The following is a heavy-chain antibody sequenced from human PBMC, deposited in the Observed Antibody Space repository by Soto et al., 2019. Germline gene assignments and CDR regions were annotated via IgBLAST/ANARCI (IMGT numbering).Heavy chain of an antibody. Sequence: GGSLRLTCAAYGFTFSSYGMHWVRQAPGKGLEWVAGIWYDGRNKNYTDSVKGRFIISRYNTKNTLYLQMNSLRAEDTAVYYCARVESCGYSYCFDSWGQGTLVTVSS. CDR2: IWYDGRNK. V-gene: IGHV3-33*08. CDR1: GFTFSSYG. J-gene: IGHJ4*02. CDR3: ARVESCGYSYCFDS. D-gene: IGHD2-15*01.